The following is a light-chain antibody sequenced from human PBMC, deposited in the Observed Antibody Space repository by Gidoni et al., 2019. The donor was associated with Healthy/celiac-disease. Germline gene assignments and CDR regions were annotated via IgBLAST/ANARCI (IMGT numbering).Light chain of an antibody. Sequence: DTQLTQSPSFLSVSVGDRVTITCRASQGISSYLAWYQQKPGKAPKLLIYAASTLQGGVPSRFSGSGSRTEFTLTISSLQPEDFATYSCQQLSSSPLTFGPGTKVDIK. V-gene: IGKV1-9*01. CDR3: QQLSSSPLT. CDR1: QGISSY. CDR2: AAS. J-gene: IGKJ3*01.